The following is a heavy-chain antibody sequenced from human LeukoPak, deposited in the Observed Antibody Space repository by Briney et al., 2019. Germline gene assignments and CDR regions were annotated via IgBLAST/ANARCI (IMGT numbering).Heavy chain of an antibody. V-gene: IGHV5-51*01. CDR2: IYPGDSDT. D-gene: IGHD2-2*01. Sequence: GESLKISCKGSGYSFTNYWIGWVCQMPGKGLEWMGIIYPGDSDTRYSPSFQGQVTISADKSISTAYLQWSSLKASDTAIFYCARHYCSSASCFEGYYYYMDVWGKGTTVTVSS. CDR1: GYSFTNYW. J-gene: IGHJ6*03. CDR3: ARHYCSSASCFEGYYYYMDV.